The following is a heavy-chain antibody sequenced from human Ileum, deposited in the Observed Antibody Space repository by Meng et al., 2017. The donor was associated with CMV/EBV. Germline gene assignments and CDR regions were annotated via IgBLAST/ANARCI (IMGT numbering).Heavy chain of an antibody. V-gene: IGHV4-31*02. Sequence: IRSGVYYGNWIRQHPGKGLEWGEYISYSGSTYYNPSLKSRVSISVGTSYNKFSLKLSSVTAADTAVYYCARESRSHYGSGSYYWFDSWGQGTLVTVSS. D-gene: IGHD3-10*01. CDR1: IRSGVYY. J-gene: IGHJ5*01. CDR3: ARESRSHYGSGSYYWFDS. CDR2: ISYSGST.